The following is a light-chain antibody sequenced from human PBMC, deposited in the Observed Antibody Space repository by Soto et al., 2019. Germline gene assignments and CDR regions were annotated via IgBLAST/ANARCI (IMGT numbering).Light chain of an antibody. V-gene: IGLV2-14*03. CDR3: SSYTSSSTYV. CDR1: SSDVGGYNF. CDR2: DVS. J-gene: IGLJ1*01. Sequence: QSVLTQPASVSGSPGQSIAISCTGSSSDVGGYNFVSWYQQHSGKAPKLMISDVSNWPSGVSDRFSGSKSGNTASLTISGLQAEDEADYFCSSYTSSSTYVFGTGTKLTVL.